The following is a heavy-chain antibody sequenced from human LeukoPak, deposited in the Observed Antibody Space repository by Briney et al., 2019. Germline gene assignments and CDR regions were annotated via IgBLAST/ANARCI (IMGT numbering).Heavy chain of an antibody. J-gene: IGHJ6*02. CDR2: IYYSGST. Sequence: SETLSLTCTVSGGSISSYYWSWIRQPPGKGLEWIGYIYYSGSTNYNPSLKSRVTISVDTSKNQFSLKLSPVTAADTAVYHCARRSGDSNYYYYYGMDVWGQGTTVTVSS. V-gene: IGHV4-59*08. D-gene: IGHD2-21*01. CDR3: ARRSGDSNYYYYYGMDV. CDR1: GGSISSYY.